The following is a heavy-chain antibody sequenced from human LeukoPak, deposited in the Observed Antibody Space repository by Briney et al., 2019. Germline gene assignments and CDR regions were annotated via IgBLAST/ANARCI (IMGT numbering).Heavy chain of an antibody. CDR1: GDSVFSNSS. Sequence: SQTLSLTCAISGDSVFSNSSWNWIRQSPPRGLEWLGRTYYRSKWYNDYVVSVKSRININPDTSKNQFSLQLSSVTPEDTAVYYCARGGQGDGYSADEAFDIWGQGTMVTVS. CDR3: ARGGQGDGYSADEAFDI. CDR2: TYYRSKWYN. J-gene: IGHJ3*02. D-gene: IGHD5-18*01. V-gene: IGHV6-1*01.